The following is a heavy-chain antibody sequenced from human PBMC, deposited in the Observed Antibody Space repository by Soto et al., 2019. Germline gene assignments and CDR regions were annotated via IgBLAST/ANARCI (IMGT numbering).Heavy chain of an antibody. CDR2: INHSGST. J-gene: IGHJ6*02. CDR1: GGSFSGYY. V-gene: IGHV4-34*01. D-gene: IGHD3-3*01. CDR3: AGGLGAPYDFWSGYYVGYYYYGMDV. Sequence: PSETLSLTCAVYGGSFSGYYWSWIRQPPGKGLEWIGEINHSGSTNYNPSLKSRVTISVDTSRNQFSLKLSSVTAADTAVYYCAGGLGAPYDFWSGYYVGYYYYGMDVWGQGTTVTVSS.